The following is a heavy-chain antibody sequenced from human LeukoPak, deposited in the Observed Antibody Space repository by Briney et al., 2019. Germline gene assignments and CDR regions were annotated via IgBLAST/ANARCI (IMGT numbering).Heavy chain of an antibody. Sequence: SETLSLTCAVYGGSFSGYYWSWIRQPPGKGLEWIGEINHSGSTNYNPSLKRRVTISVDTSKNQFSLKLSSVTAADTAVYYCARTFWSGYPPDYWGQGTLVTLPS. CDR2: INHSGST. CDR1: GGSFSGYY. D-gene: IGHD3-3*01. CDR3: ARTFWSGYPPDY. V-gene: IGHV4-34*01. J-gene: IGHJ4*02.